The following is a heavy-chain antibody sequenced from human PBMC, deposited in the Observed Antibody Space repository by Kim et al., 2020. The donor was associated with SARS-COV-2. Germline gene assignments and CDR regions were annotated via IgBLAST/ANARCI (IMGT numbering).Heavy chain of an antibody. D-gene: IGHD6-19*01. CDR2: IRSKANSYAT. Sequence: GGSLRLSCAASGFTFSSSAMHWVRQASGKGLEWVGRIRSKANSYATAYAASVKGRFTISRDDSKNTAYLQMNSLKTEDTAVYYCTRHPRIAVAGDDYWGQGTLVTVSS. CDR1: GFTFSSSA. CDR3: TRHPRIAVAGDDY. J-gene: IGHJ4*02. V-gene: IGHV3-73*01.